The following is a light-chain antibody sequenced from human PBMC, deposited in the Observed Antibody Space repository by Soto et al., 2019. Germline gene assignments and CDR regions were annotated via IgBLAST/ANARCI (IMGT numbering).Light chain of an antibody. Sequence: DIQLTQSPSFLSASVGDRVTITCRASQGISSYLAWYQQKPDKAPKLLIYAASTLQSGVPSRFSGSGSGTEFTLTISSLQPEDFATYYCQQLNNYPITFGQGTRLEMK. V-gene: IGKV1-9*01. CDR1: QGISSY. CDR3: QQLNNYPIT. CDR2: AAS. J-gene: IGKJ5*01.